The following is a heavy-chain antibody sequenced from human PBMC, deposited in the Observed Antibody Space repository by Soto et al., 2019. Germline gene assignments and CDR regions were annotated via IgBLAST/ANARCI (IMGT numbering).Heavy chain of an antibody. Sequence: QVQLVQSGAEVKKPGSSVKVSCKASGGTFSSYAISWVRQGPGQGLEWMGGIIPIFGTANYAQKFQDRVTITADDSRRTAYMELRSLRSEDTAVYYCARHLPYSSSPYSCYGMEVWGQGTTVTRSS. D-gene: IGHD6-6*01. CDR1: GGTFSSYA. J-gene: IGHJ6*02. V-gene: IGHV1-69*01. CDR2: IIPIFGTA. CDR3: ARHLPYSSSPYSCYGMEV.